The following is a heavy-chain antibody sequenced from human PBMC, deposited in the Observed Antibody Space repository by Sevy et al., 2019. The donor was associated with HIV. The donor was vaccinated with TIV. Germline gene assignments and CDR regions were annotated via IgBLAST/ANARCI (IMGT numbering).Heavy chain of an antibody. CDR1: GGSIGGYY. J-gene: IGHJ4*02. D-gene: IGHD3-16*01. CDR3: ARGREVATLLGFFDT. Sequence: SETLSLTCAVRGGSIGGYYWSWIRQAPGKGPEWIGEISHSGATNYSLSLASRVTISVDTSNNQLSLRLTSLTAADSGKYFCARGREVATLLGFFDTWGPGTLVTVSS. V-gene: IGHV4-34*01. CDR2: ISHSGAT.